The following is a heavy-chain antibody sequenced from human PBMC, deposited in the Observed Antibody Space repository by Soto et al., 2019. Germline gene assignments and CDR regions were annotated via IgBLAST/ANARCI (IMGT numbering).Heavy chain of an antibody. CDR1: GFTFISYA. V-gene: IGHV3-30-3*01. D-gene: IGHD3-10*01. CDR3: ARSRHGSGSYTHFYYGLDV. CDR2: ISFDGSTE. J-gene: IGHJ6*02. Sequence: QVQLVESGGGVVQPGRSLRLSCAASGFTFISYAMHWVRQAPGKGLEWVAVISFDGSTEYYADSVKCRFTISRDNSKNPVYLQMNSLRSEDTAVYYCARSRHGSGSYTHFYYGLDVWGQGTTVTVSS.